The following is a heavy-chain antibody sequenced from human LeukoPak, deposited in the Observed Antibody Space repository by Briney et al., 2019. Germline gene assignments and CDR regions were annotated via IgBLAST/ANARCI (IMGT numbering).Heavy chain of an antibody. V-gene: IGHV3-11*01. CDR2: ISSSGSTI. CDR3: ARESGEISPPIYDFWSGYLDY. CDR1: GFTFSDYY. Sequence: PGGSLRLSCAASGFTFSDYYMSWIRQAPGKGLEWVSYISSSGSTIYYADSVKGRFTISRDNAKNSLYLQMNSLRAEDTAVYYCARESGEISPPIYDFWSGYLDYWGQGTLVTVSS. J-gene: IGHJ4*02. D-gene: IGHD3-3*01.